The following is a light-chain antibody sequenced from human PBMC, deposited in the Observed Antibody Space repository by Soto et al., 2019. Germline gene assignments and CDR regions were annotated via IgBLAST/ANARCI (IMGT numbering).Light chain of an antibody. CDR1: QSVSSY. CDR2: DVS. Sequence: EIVLTQFPATLSLSPGERATLSCRASQSVSSYLAWYQQKPGQAPRLLIYDVSTRATGIPARFSGSGSGTDFTLPITSLEPEDFAVYSCQQRSDWPITFGQGTRLEIK. CDR3: QQRSDWPIT. J-gene: IGKJ5*01. V-gene: IGKV3-11*01.